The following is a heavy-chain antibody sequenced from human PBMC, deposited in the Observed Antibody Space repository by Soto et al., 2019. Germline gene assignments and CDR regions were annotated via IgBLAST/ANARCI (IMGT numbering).Heavy chain of an antibody. V-gene: IGHV4-34*01. CDR2: INHSGST. J-gene: IGHJ6*02. D-gene: IGHD3-3*01. CDR1: GVSFSGYY. CDR3: AKATNFGVGPDYYYYYGMDV. Sequence: SETLSLTCAVYGVSFSGYYWSWIRQPPGKGLEWIGEINHSGSTNYNPSLKSRVTISGDNSKSTLYLQMDSLRGEDTAVYYCAKATNFGVGPDYYYYYGMDVWGQGTTVTVSS.